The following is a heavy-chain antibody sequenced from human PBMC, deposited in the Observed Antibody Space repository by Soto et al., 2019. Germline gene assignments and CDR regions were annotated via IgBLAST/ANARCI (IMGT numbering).Heavy chain of an antibody. CDR1: GFTFSSYG. D-gene: IGHD6-19*01. J-gene: IGHJ3*02. CDR3: AKETGYSSGWSGAFDI. CDR2: ISYDGSNK. V-gene: IGHV3-30*18. Sequence: GGSLRLSCAASGFTFSSYGMHWVRQAPGKGLEWVAVISYDGSNKYYADSVKGRFTISRDNSKNTLYLQMNSLRAEDTAVYYCAKETGYSSGWSGAFDIWGQGTMVTV.